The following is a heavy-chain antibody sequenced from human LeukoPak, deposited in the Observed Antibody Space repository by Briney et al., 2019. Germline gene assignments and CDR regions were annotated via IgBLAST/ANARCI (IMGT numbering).Heavy chain of an antibody. J-gene: IGHJ4*02. D-gene: IGHD1-26*01. CDR3: ARGGRIVGATLFDY. V-gene: IGHV1-2*02. CDR2: INPNSGGT. Sequence: ASVKVSCKASGYTFTGYYMLWVRQAPAQGLEWMGWINPNSGGTNYAQKFQGRVTMTRDTSISTAYMELSRLRSDDTAVYYCARGGRIVGATLFDYWGQGTLVTVSS. CDR1: GYTFTGYY.